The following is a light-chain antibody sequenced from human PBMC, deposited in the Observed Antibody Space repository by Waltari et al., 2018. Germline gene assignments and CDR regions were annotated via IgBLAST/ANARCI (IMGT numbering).Light chain of an antibody. CDR2: KAA. J-gene: IGKJ1*01. V-gene: IGKV1-5*03. Sequence: DVQLTQSPSTLSASVVDRVTITCRASQSISSWLAWYQKKPGQAPQVLIYKAATLQSGVPSRFSGSGSGTEFTLTIDSLQPDDVATYYCLQYSNYSWTFGQGTKVEIK. CDR1: QSISSW. CDR3: LQYSNYSWT.